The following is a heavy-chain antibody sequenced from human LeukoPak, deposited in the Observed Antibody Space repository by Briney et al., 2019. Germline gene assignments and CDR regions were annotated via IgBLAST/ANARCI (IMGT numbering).Heavy chain of an antibody. CDR3: ASGYGYLTGISSNDY. CDR1: GYSFTSYD. CDR2: MNTNSGTT. V-gene: IGHV1-8*01. D-gene: IGHD5-18*01. J-gene: IGHJ4*02. Sequence: ASVQVSCKACGYSFTSYDINWVRQATGQGLEWMGRMNTNSGTTEYAQKFQGRVTMTRDTSTNTAYMELSSLRSEDTAVYYCASGYGYLTGISSNDYWGQGTLVTVSS.